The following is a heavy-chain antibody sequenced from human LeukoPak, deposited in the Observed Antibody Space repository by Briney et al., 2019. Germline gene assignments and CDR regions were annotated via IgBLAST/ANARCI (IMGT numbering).Heavy chain of an antibody. CDR3: ARARRITMIVVANNWFDP. V-gene: IGHV1-2*02. CDR2: INPNSGGT. J-gene: IGHJ5*02. Sequence: ASVTVSCKASGYTFTGYYMHWVRQAPGQGLEWMGWINPNSGGTNYAQKFQGRVTMTRDTSISTAYMELSRLRSDDTAVYYCARARRITMIVVANNWFDPWGQGTLVIVSS. D-gene: IGHD3-22*01. CDR1: GYTFTGYY.